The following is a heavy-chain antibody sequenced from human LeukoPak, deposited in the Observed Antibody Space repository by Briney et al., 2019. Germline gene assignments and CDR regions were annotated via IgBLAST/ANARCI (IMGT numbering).Heavy chain of an antibody. CDR1: GFTFSCYA. Sequence: GASLRLSCAASGFTFSCYAMSWVRQAPGKGLEWVSAISGSGGSTYYADSVKGRFTISRDNSKNTLYLQMNSLRAEDTAVYYCTKSNSGWYYYYGMDVWGQGTTVTVSS. CDR2: ISGSGGST. D-gene: IGHD6-19*01. CDR3: TKSNSGWYYYYGMDV. V-gene: IGHV3-23*01. J-gene: IGHJ6*02.